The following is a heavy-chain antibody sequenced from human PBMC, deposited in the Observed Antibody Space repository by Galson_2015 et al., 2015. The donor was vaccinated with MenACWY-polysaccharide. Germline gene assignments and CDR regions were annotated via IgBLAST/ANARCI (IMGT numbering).Heavy chain of an antibody. J-gene: IGHJ4*02. CDR1: GGTFSSYA. D-gene: IGHD2-15*01. Sequence: QSGAEVKKPGSSVRVSCKASGGTFSSYAIYWLRQAPGQGLEWMGRIIPFVGSTDYAQRFQGRVTITADTSTNTAYMELSSLISDDTAVYYCARVDCSGGICYLDYWGQGTLVTVSS. CDR2: IIPFVGST. CDR3: ARVDCSGGICYLDY. V-gene: IGHV1-69*04.